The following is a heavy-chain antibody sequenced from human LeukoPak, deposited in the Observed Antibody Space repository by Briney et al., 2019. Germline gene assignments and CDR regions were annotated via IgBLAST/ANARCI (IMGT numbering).Heavy chain of an antibody. Sequence: GGSLRLSCAASGFTFSSYWMHWVRQAPGKGLEWVASIKQDGSEKYYVASVKGRFTISRDNAKNSLYLQMDSLRADDTAVYYCGRAMDVWGQGTTVTVSS. CDR2: IKQDGSEK. J-gene: IGHJ6*02. CDR3: GRAMDV. V-gene: IGHV3-7*01. CDR1: GFTFSSYW.